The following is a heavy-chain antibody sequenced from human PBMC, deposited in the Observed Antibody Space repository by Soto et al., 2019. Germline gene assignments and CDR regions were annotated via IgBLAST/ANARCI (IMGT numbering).Heavy chain of an antibody. J-gene: IGHJ4*02. D-gene: IGHD4-17*01. Sequence: ASVKVSCKASGYTFTGYYMHWVRQAPGQGLEWMGWINPNSGGTNYAQKFQGRVTMTRDTSISTAYMELSRLRSDDTAVYYRARDNTVTTRAAFDYWGQGTLVTVSS. CDR1: GYTFTGYY. CDR3: ARDNTVTTRAAFDY. V-gene: IGHV1-2*02. CDR2: INPNSGGT.